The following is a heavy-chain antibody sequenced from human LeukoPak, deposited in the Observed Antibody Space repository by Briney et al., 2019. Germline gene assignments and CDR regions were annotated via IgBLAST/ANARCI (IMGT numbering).Heavy chain of an antibody. CDR3: ARGRNYDILTGYSSVFDY. V-gene: IGHV4-34*01. CDR1: GGSFSSYY. D-gene: IGHD3-9*01. J-gene: IGHJ4*02. CDR2: ISHSGST. Sequence: PSETLSLTCAFYGGSFSSYYWTWIRQPPGKGLEWIGDISHSGSTNYSPSLKSRITISVDTSKNQFSLKLSSVTAADTAVYYCARGRNYDILTGYSSVFDYWGQGTLVTVSS.